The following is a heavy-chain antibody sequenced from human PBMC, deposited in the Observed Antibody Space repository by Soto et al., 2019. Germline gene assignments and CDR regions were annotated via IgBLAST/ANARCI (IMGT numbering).Heavy chain of an antibody. CDR3: AKDGAVYGDYYDSSGYPDY. V-gene: IGHV3-23*01. CDR2: ISGSGGST. Sequence: GGSLRLSCAASGFTFSSYAMSWVRQAPGKGLEWVSAISGSGGSTYYADSVKGRFTISRDNSKNTLYLQMNSLRAEDTAVYYCAKDGAVYGDYYDSSGYPDYWGQGTLVTVSS. CDR1: GFTFSSYA. J-gene: IGHJ4*02. D-gene: IGHD3-22*01.